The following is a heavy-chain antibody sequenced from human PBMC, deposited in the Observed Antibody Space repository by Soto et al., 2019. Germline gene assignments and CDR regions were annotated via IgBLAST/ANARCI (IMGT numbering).Heavy chain of an antibody. Sequence: PSQTLSLTCAISGDSVSSNSAAWNWIRQSQSRGLEWLGRTYYRSKWYNDYAVSVKSRITINPDTSKNQFSLQLNSVTPEDTAVYYCARAIAVAGTYYYYGMDVWGQGTTVTVSS. V-gene: IGHV6-1*01. CDR3: ARAIAVAGTYYYYGMDV. D-gene: IGHD6-19*01. CDR2: TYYRSKWYN. CDR1: GDSVSSNSAA. J-gene: IGHJ6*02.